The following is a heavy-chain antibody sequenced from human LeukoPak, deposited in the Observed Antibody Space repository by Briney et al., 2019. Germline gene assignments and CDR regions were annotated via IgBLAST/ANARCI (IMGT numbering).Heavy chain of an antibody. J-gene: IGHJ4*02. CDR2: FKTKIAGGKI. Sequence: GGSLRLSCAASGFTFSNAYMSWVRQAPGKGLEWVGRFKTKIAGGKIDYAAPVRGRFTISRDDSRNRLFLQMSSVKTDDTGVYYCAAGLGTSDFDSWGQGTLVTVSS. CDR3: AAGLGTSDFDS. CDR1: GFTFSNAY. V-gene: IGHV3-15*01. D-gene: IGHD7-27*01.